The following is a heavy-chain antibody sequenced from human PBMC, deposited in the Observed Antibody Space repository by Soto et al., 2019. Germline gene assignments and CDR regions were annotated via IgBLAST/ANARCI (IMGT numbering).Heavy chain of an antibody. Sequence: GASVKVSCKASGGTFSSYAISWVRQAPGQGLEWMGGVIPIFGTANYAQKFQGRVTITADESTSTAYMELSSLRSEDTAVYYCAGDVITIIVVFTDYYYYGMDVWGQGTTVTVSS. J-gene: IGHJ6*02. V-gene: IGHV1-69*13. CDR2: VIPIFGTA. CDR3: AGDVITIIVVFTDYYYYGMDV. CDR1: GGTFSSYA. D-gene: IGHD3-22*01.